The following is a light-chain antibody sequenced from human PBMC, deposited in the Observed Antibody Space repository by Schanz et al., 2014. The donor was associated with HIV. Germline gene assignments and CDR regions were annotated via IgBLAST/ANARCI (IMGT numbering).Light chain of an antibody. CDR2: EVN. CDR1: DTDIGGHDY. J-gene: IGLJ1*01. V-gene: IGLV2-8*01. CDR3: SSYAGSNIFV. Sequence: QSALTQPASVSGSPGQSITISCTGTDTDIGGHDYVSWYQQHPGKAPKTVIYEVNRRPSGVPDRFSGSKSGNTASLTVSGLQAEDEANYYCSSYAGSNIFVFGTGTKLTVL.